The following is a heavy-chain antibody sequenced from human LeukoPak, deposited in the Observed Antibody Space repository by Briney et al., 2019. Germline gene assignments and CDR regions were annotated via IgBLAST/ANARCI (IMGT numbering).Heavy chain of an antibody. CDR2: ISAYNGNT. J-gene: IGHJ4*02. D-gene: IGHD3-3*01. CDR1: GYTFTSYG. CDR3: ARDLFPNTYYDFWSGYYYFDY. V-gene: IGHV1-18*01. Sequence: ASVKVSCKASGYTFTSYGISWVRQAPGQGLEWMGWISAYNGNTNYAQKLQGRVTMTTDTSTSTAYMGLRSLRPDDTAVYYCARDLFPNTYYDFWSGYYYFDYWGQGTLVTVSS.